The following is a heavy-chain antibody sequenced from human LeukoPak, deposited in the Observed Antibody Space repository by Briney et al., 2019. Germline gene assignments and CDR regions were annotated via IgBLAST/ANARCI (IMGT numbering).Heavy chain of an antibody. CDR1: GFTFNNYG. V-gene: IGHV3-30*02. Sequence: GGSLRLSCAASGFTFNNYGMHWVRQAPGKGLEWVAFIRYEGNEKYYADSVKGRFTISRDNSKNTLYLEMNSLRAEDTAFYYCAKLLRDVTIYDFWGHGALVTVSS. D-gene: IGHD5-24*01. J-gene: IGHJ4*01. CDR2: IRYEGNEK. CDR3: AKLLRDVTIYDF.